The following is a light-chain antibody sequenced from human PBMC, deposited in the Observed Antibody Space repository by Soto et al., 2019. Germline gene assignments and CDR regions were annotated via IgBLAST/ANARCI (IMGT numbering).Light chain of an antibody. CDR2: DAS. Sequence: AIQLTQSPSSLSASVGDRVTITCRASQGISSALAWYQQKPGKAPKLLIYDASSLESGVPSRFSGSGSGTDVTLTISSLQPEDFATYYCQQFNSYPPWTFGQGTKVEIK. J-gene: IGKJ1*01. CDR1: QGISSA. CDR3: QQFNSYPPWT. V-gene: IGKV1-13*02.